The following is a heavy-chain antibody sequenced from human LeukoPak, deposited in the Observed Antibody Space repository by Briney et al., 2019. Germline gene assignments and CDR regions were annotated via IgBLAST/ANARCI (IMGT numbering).Heavy chain of an antibody. J-gene: IGHJ4*02. D-gene: IGHD3-22*01. CDR3: ARDPSRYYYDSSGYYYWDY. Sequence: SETLSLTCTVSGGSISSYYWSWIRQPPGKGLEWIGSIYHSGSTYYNPSLKGRVTISVDTSKNQFSLKLSSVTAADTAVYYCARDPSRYYYDSSGYYYWDYWGQGTLVTVSS. V-gene: IGHV4-38-2*02. CDR1: GGSISSYY. CDR2: IYHSGST.